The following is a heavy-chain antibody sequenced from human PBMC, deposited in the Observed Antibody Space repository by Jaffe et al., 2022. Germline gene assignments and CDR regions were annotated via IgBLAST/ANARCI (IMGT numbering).Heavy chain of an antibody. CDR3: AGKRKGSPSNPFDY. V-gene: IGHV3-9*01. CDR2: IGWNGFNT. D-gene: IGHD6-6*01. J-gene: IGHJ4*02. Sequence: VQLVESGGGLVQPGRSLRLSCAASGFTFDDYGMFWVRQGPGKGLEWVSTIGWNGFNTAYAESVKGRFTISRDNAKNSLYLQMNSLRTEDTAFYYCAGKRKGSPSNPFDYWGQGTLVTVSS. CDR1: GFTFDDYG.